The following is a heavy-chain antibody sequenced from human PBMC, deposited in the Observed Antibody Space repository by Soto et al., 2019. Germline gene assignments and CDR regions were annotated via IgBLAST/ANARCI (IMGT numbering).Heavy chain of an antibody. CDR2: IWPVGSYK. CDR3: AREPGGSSSNYSFDY. D-gene: IGHD2-2*01. CDR1: GLMFSAYG. V-gene: IGHV3-33*01. J-gene: IGHJ4*02. Sequence: QVQLVESGGGVFHPDWSLRLPWEASGLMFSAYGMNWARQAPGRGLVWVDLIWPVGSYKYDPDSVKGRFTISRDNSRNTLYLQSNSLRAEDTAVYYWAREPGGSSSNYSFDYWGQGTQVTVSS.